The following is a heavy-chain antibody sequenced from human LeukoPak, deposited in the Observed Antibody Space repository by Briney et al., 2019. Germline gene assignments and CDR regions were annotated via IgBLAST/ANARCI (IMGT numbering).Heavy chain of an antibody. CDR2: IYYSGST. CDR3: ARKAMGEGPIDY. Sequence: SETLSLTCTVSGGSISSSSYYWGWIRQPPGKGLEWIGSIYYSGSTYYSPSLKSRVTISVDTSKNQFSLKLSSVTAADTAVYYCARKAMGEGPIDYWGQGTLVTVSS. CDR1: GGSISSSSYY. V-gene: IGHV4-39*07. D-gene: IGHD5-18*01. J-gene: IGHJ4*02.